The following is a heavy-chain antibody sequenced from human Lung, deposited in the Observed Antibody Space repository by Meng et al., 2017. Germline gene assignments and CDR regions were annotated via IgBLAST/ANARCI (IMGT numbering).Heavy chain of an antibody. V-gene: IGHV4-34*01. CDR2: INHSGST. Sequence: GPLMKGAEGLLKPSETLYLTCVVSGGSFSDYYWSWIRQPPGKGLEWIGEINHSGSTNYNPSLESRATISVDTSQNNLSLKLSSVTAADSAVYYCARGPTTMAHDFDYWGQGTLVTVSS. CDR3: ARGPTTMAHDFDY. CDR1: GGSFSDYY. J-gene: IGHJ4*02. D-gene: IGHD4-11*01.